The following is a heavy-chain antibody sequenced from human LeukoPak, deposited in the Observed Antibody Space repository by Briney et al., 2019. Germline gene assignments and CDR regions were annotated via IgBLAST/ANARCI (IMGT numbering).Heavy chain of an antibody. CDR3: ARADFDWLFRFAPNWFDP. V-gene: IGHV3-74*01. CDR1: GFTFSSYW. CDR2: INSDGSST. Sequence: GGSLRLSCAASGFTFSSYWMHWVRQAPGKGLVWVSRINSDGSSTSYADSVKGRFTISRDNAKNTLYLQMNSPRAEDTAVYYCARADFDWLFRFAPNWFDPWGQGTLVTVSS. J-gene: IGHJ5*02. D-gene: IGHD3-9*01.